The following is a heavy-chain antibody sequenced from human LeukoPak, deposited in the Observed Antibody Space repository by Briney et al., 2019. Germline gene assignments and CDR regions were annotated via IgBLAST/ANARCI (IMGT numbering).Heavy chain of an antibody. V-gene: IGHV3-30-3*01. CDR3: ARGDYDLSGSYHYGMDV. Sequence: GGSLRLSCAASGLTFSSYAMSWVRQAPGKGLEWVAVMSSDGNKKFYAEYVKGRFTISRDNSENTLYLEMNSLRGEDTAVYYCARGDYDLSGSYHYGMDVWGQGTTVTVSS. J-gene: IGHJ6*02. CDR1: GLTFSSYA. CDR2: MSSDGNKK. D-gene: IGHD3-10*01.